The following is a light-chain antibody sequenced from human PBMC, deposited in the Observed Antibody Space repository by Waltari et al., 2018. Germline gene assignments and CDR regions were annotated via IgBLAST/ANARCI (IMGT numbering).Light chain of an antibody. CDR1: SSNIGNNA. CDR3: AAWDDSLWGV. CDR2: NNN. J-gene: IGLJ3*02. V-gene: IGLV1-44*01. Sequence: QSVLTQPPSASVAPGQRVTLSCSGSSSNIGNNAVTWYQHLPGTAPKLLIYNNNQRPSGVPDRFSGSKSGTSASLAISGLRSEDEGHYYCAAWDDSLWGVFGGGTKLTVL.